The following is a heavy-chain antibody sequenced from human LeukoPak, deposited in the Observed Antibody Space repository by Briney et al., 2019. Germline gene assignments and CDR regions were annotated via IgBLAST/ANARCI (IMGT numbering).Heavy chain of an antibody. CDR1: GFTFTGHS. D-gene: IGHD6-19*01. J-gene: IGHJ4*02. CDR2: VAHDEKTI. V-gene: IGHV3-30*04. Sequence: GGSLRLSCVASGFTFTGHSMHWVRQAPGKGLEWVAVVAHDEKTIFYADSLKGRFTVSRDNSKNTVYLQMNSLRDEDTAVYYCARQWLVNGWGQGTLVTVSS. CDR3: ARQWLVNG.